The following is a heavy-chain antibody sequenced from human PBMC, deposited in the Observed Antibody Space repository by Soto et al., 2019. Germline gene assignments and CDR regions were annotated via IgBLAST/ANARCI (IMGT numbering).Heavy chain of an antibody. CDR2: IYPGDSDT. J-gene: IGHJ6*02. Sequence: SLKISCKGSGDSFTSYWIGWVRQMPGKGLEWMGIIYPGDSDTRYSPSFQGQVTISADKSISTAYLQWSSLKASDTAMYYXXXXXXXXXXXFADVWGQGTTVTVSS. CDR1: GDSFTSYW. CDR3: XXXXXXXXXXFADV. V-gene: IGHV5-51*01.